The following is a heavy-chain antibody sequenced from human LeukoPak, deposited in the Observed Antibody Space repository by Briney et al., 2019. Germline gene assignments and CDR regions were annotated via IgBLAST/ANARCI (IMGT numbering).Heavy chain of an antibody. CDR2: IYYSGST. Sequence: PSETLSLTCTVTGGSISSYYWSWIRQPPGKGLEWIGYIYYSGSTNYNPSLKSRVTISVDTSKNQFSLKLSSVTAADTAVYYCARGSGYNWFDPWGQGTLVTVS. V-gene: IGHV4-59*01. J-gene: IGHJ5*02. CDR1: GGSISSYY. CDR3: ARGSGYNWFDP.